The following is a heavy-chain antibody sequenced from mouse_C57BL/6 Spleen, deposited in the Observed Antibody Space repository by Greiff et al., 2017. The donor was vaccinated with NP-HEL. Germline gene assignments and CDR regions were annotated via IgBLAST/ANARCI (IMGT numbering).Heavy chain of an antibody. V-gene: IGHV1-82*01. J-gene: IGHJ2*01. Sequence: VQLQQSGPELVKPGASVKISCKASGYAFSSSWMNWVKQRPGKGLEWIGRIYPGDGDTNYNGKFKGKATLTADKSSSTAYMQLSSLTSEDSAVYFCARSYDGYYFDYWGQGTTLTVSS. CDR2: IYPGDGDT. CDR3: ARSYDGYYFDY. CDR1: GYAFSSSW. D-gene: IGHD2-3*01.